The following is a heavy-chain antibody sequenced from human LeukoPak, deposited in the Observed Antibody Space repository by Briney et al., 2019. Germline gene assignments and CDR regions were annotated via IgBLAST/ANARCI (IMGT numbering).Heavy chain of an antibody. Sequence: ASVKVSCKASGYTFTSYDINWVRQATGQGLEWMGWMNPNSGNTGYAQKFQGRVTMTRNTSISTAYMELSSLRSEDTAVYYCARVKAVAGPRREYYFDYWGQGTLVTVSS. CDR3: ARVKAVAGPRREYYFDY. V-gene: IGHV1-8*01. J-gene: IGHJ4*02. CDR2: MNPNSGNT. CDR1: GYTFTSYD. D-gene: IGHD6-19*01.